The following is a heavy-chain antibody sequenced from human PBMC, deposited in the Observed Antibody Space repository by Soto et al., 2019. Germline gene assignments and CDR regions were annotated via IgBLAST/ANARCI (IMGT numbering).Heavy chain of an antibody. CDR2: MSFDENNK. V-gene: IGHV3-30-3*01. Sequence: QVQLVESGGGVVQPGRSLGLSCAASGFTFSDHPMHWVRQAPGKGLEWVAVMSFDENNKYYADSVKGRFTISRDNSKNTLDLQMNGLRAEDTAVYYCARSPKYDSTGYWGENYFDFWGQGTLVTVSS. CDR1: GFTFSDHP. J-gene: IGHJ4*02. D-gene: IGHD3-22*01. CDR3: ARSPKYDSTGYWGENYFDF.